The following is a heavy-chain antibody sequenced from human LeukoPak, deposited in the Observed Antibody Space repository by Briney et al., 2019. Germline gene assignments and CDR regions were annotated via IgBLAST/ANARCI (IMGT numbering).Heavy chain of an antibody. D-gene: IGHD3-10*01. CDR3: AKPSNYYGSATDAFDF. V-gene: IGHV4-39*07. Sequence: SETLSLTCTVSGGSISSSYSYWGWIRQPPGKGLEWIGNIYYSGSTYYNPSLKSRVTISVDTSKNHFSLKLNSVTAADTAVYYCAKPSNYYGSATDAFDFWGQGTMVTVSS. J-gene: IGHJ3*01. CDR2: IYYSGST. CDR1: GGSISSSYSY.